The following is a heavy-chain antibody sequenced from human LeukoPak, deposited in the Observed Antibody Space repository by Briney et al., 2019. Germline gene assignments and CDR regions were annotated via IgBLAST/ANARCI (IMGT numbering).Heavy chain of an antibody. J-gene: IGHJ4*02. Sequence: GESLKISCKGSGYSFTSYWIGWVRQMPGKGLEWMGIIYPGDSDTRYSPSFQGQVTISADKSISTAYLQWSSLKASDTAMYYCARWRNYYDSSGYKGAFDYWGQGTLVTVSS. D-gene: IGHD3-22*01. V-gene: IGHV5-51*01. CDR2: IYPGDSDT. CDR1: GYSFTSYW. CDR3: ARWRNYYDSSGYKGAFDY.